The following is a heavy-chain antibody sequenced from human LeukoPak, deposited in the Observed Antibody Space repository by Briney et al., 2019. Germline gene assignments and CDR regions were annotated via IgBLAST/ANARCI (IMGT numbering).Heavy chain of an antibody. CDR2: ISRNGDII. CDR1: GFTFDDYA. V-gene: IGHV3-9*01. Sequence: GGSLRLSCAASGFTFDDYAMHWVRQAPGKGLEWVSGISRNGDIIGYADSVKGRFTISRDNAKNSLYLQMNSLRAEDTAVYYCAKDLEMATIRAGLDYWGQGTLVTVSS. CDR3: AKDLEMATIRAGLDY. J-gene: IGHJ4*02. D-gene: IGHD5-24*01.